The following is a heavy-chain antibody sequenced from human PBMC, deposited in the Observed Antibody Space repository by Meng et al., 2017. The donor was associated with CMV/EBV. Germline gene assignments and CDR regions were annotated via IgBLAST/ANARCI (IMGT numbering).Heavy chain of an antibody. CDR2: IKQDGSEK. CDR1: GFTFSSYW. CDR3: ARAGFLEWAFDY. D-gene: IGHD3-3*01. V-gene: IGHV3-7*01. J-gene: IGHJ4*02. Sequence: GESLKISCAASGFTFSSYWMSCVRHAPGKGLEWVANIKQDGSEKYYVDSVKGRFTISRDNAKNSLYLQMNSLRAEDTAVYYCARAGFLEWAFDYWGQGTLVTVSS.